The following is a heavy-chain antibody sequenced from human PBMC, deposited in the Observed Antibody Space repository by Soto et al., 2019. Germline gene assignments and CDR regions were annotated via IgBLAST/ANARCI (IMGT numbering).Heavy chain of an antibody. CDR2: INPNSGGT. CDR3: ARDHRYGGNDYYYYGMDV. V-gene: IGHV1-2*04. Sequence: XSVKGSCNASGYSFTGYYMHWVRQAPGQGLEWMGWINPNSGGTNYAQKFQGWVTMTRDTSISTAYMELSRLRSDDTAVYYCARDHRYGGNDYYYYGMDVWGQGTTVTVSS. J-gene: IGHJ6*02. D-gene: IGHD4-17*01. CDR1: GYSFTGYY.